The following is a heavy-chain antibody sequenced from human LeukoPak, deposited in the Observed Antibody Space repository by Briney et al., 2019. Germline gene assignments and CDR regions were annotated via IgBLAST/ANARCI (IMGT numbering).Heavy chain of an antibody. CDR1: GYTFTSYS. CDR2: ISAYNGNT. D-gene: IGHD1-14*01. CDR3: ARLVVNHGDYFDH. J-gene: IGHJ4*02. V-gene: IGHV1-18*01. Sequence: ASVKVSCKASGYTFTSYSISWVRQAPGQGLEWVGWISAYNGNTNYTQKLQGRVTITTDTSTSTAYMELRSLRSDDSAVYYCARLVVNHGDYFDHWGQGTLVTASS.